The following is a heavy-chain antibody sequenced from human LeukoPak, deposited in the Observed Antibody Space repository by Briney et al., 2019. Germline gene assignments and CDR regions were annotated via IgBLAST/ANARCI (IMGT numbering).Heavy chain of an antibody. D-gene: IGHD3-3*01. Sequence: SETLSLTCAVYGGSFSGYYWSWIRQPPGKGLEWIGEINHSGSTNYNPSLKSRVTILVDTSKNQFSLKLSSVTAADTAVYYCAIRTFAFGVVIPRYYFDYWGQGTLVTVSS. CDR3: AIRTFAFGVVIPRYYFDY. CDR1: GGSFSGYY. CDR2: INHSGST. V-gene: IGHV4-34*01. J-gene: IGHJ4*02.